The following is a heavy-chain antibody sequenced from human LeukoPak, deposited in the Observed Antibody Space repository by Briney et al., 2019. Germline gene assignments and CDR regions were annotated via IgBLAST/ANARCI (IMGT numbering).Heavy chain of an antibody. CDR3: ARDFGTTGWHTYDY. CDR2: TYYRSKWYN. J-gene: IGHJ4*02. Sequence: SQTLSLTCVVSGDSVSSKNGAWNWIRQFPSRGLEWLGRTYYRSKWYNDYAESMEGRMTISQDTSKNQYSLHLNSVTPDDTAVYYCARDFGTTGWHTYDYWGQGTLVTVSS. D-gene: IGHD6-19*01. V-gene: IGHV6-1*01. CDR1: GDSVSSKNGA.